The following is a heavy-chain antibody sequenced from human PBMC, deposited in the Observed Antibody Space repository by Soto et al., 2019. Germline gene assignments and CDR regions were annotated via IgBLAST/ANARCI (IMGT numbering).Heavy chain of an antibody. V-gene: IGHV1-18*04. CDR1: GYTFTTYG. CDR3: ARDGERDTGLNFYYYLHGMDA. CDR2: ISPYNGTT. D-gene: IGHD1-1*01. Sequence: QVQLVQSGGEVRKPGASVKVSCKASGYTFTTYGISWVRQAPGQGLEWMGWISPYNGTTKYAEKFQGEMTMTTDTATSTAYMDSRSLRSDDTAVHYCARDGERDTGLNFYYYLHGMDAWGQGTRVTVSS. J-gene: IGHJ6*02.